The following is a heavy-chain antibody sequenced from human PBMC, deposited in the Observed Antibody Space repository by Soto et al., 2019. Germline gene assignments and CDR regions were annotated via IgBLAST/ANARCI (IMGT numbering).Heavy chain of an antibody. V-gene: IGHV3-30-3*01. CDR2: ISYDGSNK. J-gene: IGHJ5*02. D-gene: IGHD3-10*01. CDR1: GFTFSSYA. CDR3: ARALGFGELPTANWFDP. Sequence: GGSLRLSCAASGFTFSSYAMHWVRQAPGKGLGWVAVISYDGSNKYYADSVKGRFTISRDNSKNTLYLQMNSLRAEDTAVYYCARALGFGELPTANWFDPWGQGTLVTVSS.